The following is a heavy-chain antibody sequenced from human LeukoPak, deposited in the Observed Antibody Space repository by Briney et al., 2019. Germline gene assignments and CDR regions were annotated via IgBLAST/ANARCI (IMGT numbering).Heavy chain of an antibody. CDR1: GFTFSSYS. CDR3: ATEEWEQLMGAFDI. V-gene: IGHV3-21*01. CDR2: ISSSSSYI. D-gene: IGHD1-26*01. J-gene: IGHJ3*02. Sequence: GGSLRLSCAASGFTFSSYSMNWVRQAPGKGLEWVSSISSSSSYIYYADSVKGRFTISRDNAKNSLYLQMNSLRAEDTAVYYCATEEWEQLMGAFDIWGQGTMVTVSS.